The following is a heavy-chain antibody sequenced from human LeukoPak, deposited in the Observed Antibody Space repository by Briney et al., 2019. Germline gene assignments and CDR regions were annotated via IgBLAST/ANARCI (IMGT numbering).Heavy chain of an antibody. Sequence: PGGSLRLSCAASGFTFSAHGMHWVRRAPGKGLEWVAVTSYDGSNRYYADSVKGRFTISGDNAKNTLYLQMNSLRAEDTAAYYCAKDDVGGLGELSPFEAFDIWGQGTMVTVSS. CDR2: TSYDGSNR. CDR3: AKDDVGGLGELSPFEAFDI. D-gene: IGHD3-10*01. CDR1: GFTFSAHG. V-gene: IGHV3-30*18. J-gene: IGHJ3*02.